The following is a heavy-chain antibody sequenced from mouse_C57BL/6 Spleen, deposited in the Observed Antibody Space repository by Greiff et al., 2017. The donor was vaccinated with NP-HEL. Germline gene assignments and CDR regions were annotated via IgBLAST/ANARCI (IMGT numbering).Heavy chain of an antibody. D-gene: IGHD2-2*01. J-gene: IGHJ4*01. V-gene: IGHV1-80*01. Sequence: QVQLKESGAELVKPGASVKISCKASGYAFSSYWMNWVKQRPGKGLEWIGQIYPGDGDTNYNGKFKGKATLTADKSSSTAYMQLSSLTSEDSAVYFCARWLPLYYAMDYWGQGTSVTVSS. CDR2: IYPGDGDT. CDR1: GYAFSSYW. CDR3: ARWLPLYYAMDY.